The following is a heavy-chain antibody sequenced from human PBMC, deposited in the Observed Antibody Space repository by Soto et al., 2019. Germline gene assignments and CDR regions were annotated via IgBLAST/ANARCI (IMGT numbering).Heavy chain of an antibody. CDR1: GFTFSSYG. J-gene: IGHJ4*02. D-gene: IGHD6-19*01. CDR3: AKVISVAGIDY. Sequence: GGSLRLSCAASGFTFSSYGMHWVRQAPGKGLEWVAVISYDGSNKYYADSVKGRFTISRDNSKNTLYLQMNSLRAEDTAVYYCAKVISVAGIDYWGQGTLVTVSS. V-gene: IGHV3-30*18. CDR2: ISYDGSNK.